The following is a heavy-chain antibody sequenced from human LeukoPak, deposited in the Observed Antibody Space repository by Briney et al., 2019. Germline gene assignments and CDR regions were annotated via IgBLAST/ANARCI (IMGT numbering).Heavy chain of an antibody. CDR2: INPNSGGT. D-gene: IGHD6-25*01. CDR3: ARDHGSRYYYYYMDV. V-gene: IGHV1-2*02. CDR1: GYTFTGYY. J-gene: IGHJ6*03. Sequence: ASVKVSCKASGYTFTGYYMHWVRQAPGQGLEWMGWINPNSGGTNYAQKFQGRVTMTRDTSISTAYMELSRLRSDDTAVYYCARDHGSRYYYYYMDVWGKGTTVTVSS.